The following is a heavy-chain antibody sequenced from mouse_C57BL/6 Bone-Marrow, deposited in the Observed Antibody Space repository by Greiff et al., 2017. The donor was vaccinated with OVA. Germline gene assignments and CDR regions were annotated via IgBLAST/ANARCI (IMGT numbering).Heavy chain of an antibody. J-gene: IGHJ1*03. CDR1: GFTFSDYG. Sequence: EVQVVESGGGLVKPGGSLKLSCAASGFTFSDYGMHWVRQAPEQGLEWVAYISSGSSTIYYADTVKGRFTISRDNAKNTLFLQMTSLRSEDTAMYYCARRYYYGSSYWDFDVGGTGTTVTVAS. CDR2: ISSGSSTI. D-gene: IGHD1-1*01. CDR3: ARRYYYGSSYWDFDV. V-gene: IGHV5-17*01.